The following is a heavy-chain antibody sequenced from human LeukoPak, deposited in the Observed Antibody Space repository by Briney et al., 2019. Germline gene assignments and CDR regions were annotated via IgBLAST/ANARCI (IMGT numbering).Heavy chain of an antibody. D-gene: IGHD3-16*01. CDR3: ARDQKGLWAYYGMDV. J-gene: IGHJ6*02. CDR2: ISGSGGSI. Sequence: GSLRLFCAASGFTFSSYAMSWVRQAPGKGLEWVSAISGSGGSIYYADSVKGRFTISRDNAKNSLYLQMNSLRAEDTAVYYCARDQKGLWAYYGMDVWGQGTTVTVSS. CDR1: GFTFSSYA. V-gene: IGHV3-23*01.